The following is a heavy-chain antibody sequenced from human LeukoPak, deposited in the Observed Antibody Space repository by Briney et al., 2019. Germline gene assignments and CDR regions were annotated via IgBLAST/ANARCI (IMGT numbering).Heavy chain of an antibody. CDR1: GFTFDDYT. CDR2: ISWDGGST. D-gene: IGHD5-24*01. Sequence: GGSLRLSCAASGFTFDDYTMHWVRQAPGKGLEWVSLISWDGGSTYYADSVKGRFTISRDNSKNSLYMQMNSLRTEDTALYYCAKDESRDGYNSKLSDWGQGTLVTVSS. J-gene: IGHJ4*02. CDR3: AKDESRDGYNSKLSD. V-gene: IGHV3-43*01.